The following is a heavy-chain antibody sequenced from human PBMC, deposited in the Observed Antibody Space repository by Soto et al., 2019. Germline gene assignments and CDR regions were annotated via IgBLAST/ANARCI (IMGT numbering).Heavy chain of an antibody. V-gene: IGHV6-1*01. CDR2: TYYRSKWYN. Sequence: SQTLSLPCAISGDSVSSNSAAWHWIRQSPSRGLEWLGRTYYRSKWYNDYAVSVKSRITINPDTSKNQFSLQLNSVTPEDTAVYYCAMGRGYSGYDPFDYWGQGTLVTVSS. CDR3: AMGRGYSGYDPFDY. J-gene: IGHJ4*02. D-gene: IGHD5-12*01. CDR1: GDSVSSNSAA.